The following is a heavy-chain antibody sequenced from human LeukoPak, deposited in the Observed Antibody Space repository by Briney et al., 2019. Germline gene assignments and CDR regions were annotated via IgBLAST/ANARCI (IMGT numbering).Heavy chain of an antibody. Sequence: PGGSLRLSCAASGFTFSSYSMNWVRQAPGKGLEWVSSISSSSSYIYYADSVKGRFTISRDNAKNSLYLQMNSLRAEDTAVYYCARGYYSSGWYLFDYWGQGTLVTVSP. V-gene: IGHV3-21*01. D-gene: IGHD6-19*01. CDR3: ARGYYSSGWYLFDY. CDR2: ISSSSSYI. CDR1: GFTFSSYS. J-gene: IGHJ4*02.